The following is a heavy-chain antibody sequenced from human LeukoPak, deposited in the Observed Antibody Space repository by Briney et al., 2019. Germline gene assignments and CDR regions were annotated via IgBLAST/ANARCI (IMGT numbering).Heavy chain of an antibody. CDR1: GGSFSGYY. D-gene: IGHD3-10*01. CDR2: INHSGST. V-gene: IGHV4-34*01. CDR3: XXXXXXXXXGSGSYYSPATRFDP. Sequence: SETLSLTCAVYGGSFSGYYWSWIRQPPGKGLEWIGEINHSGSTNYNPSLKSRVTISVDTSKNQFSLNLSSVTAADTAVYYCXXXXXXXXXGSGSYYSPATRFDPWGQGTLVTVSS. J-gene: IGHJ5*02.